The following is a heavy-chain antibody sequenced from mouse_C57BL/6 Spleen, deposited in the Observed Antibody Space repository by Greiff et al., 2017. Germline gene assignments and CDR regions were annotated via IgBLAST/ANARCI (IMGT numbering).Heavy chain of an antibody. CDR2: IYPGDGDT. CDR3: ARADSSGYWFAY. D-gene: IGHD3-2*02. Sequence: QVQLQQSGAELVKPGASVKISCKASGYAFSSYWMNWVKQRPGKGLEWIGQIYPGDGDTNYNGKFKGKATLTADKSSSTAFMQLSSLTSEDSAVYFCARADSSGYWFAYWGQGTLVTVSA. V-gene: IGHV1-80*01. J-gene: IGHJ3*01. CDR1: GYAFSSYW.